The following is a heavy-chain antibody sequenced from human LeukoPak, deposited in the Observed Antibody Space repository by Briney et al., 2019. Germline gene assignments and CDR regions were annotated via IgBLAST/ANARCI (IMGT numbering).Heavy chain of an antibody. CDR1: GYSFTNYG. CDR2: ISAYNGNP. V-gene: IGHV1-18*01. J-gene: IGHJ5*02. D-gene: IGHD3-22*01. CDR3: ARDSSGYTWFDP. Sequence: ASVKVSCKTPGYSFTNYGISWVRQAPGQGLEWMGWISAYNGNPIYAQKLQGRVTMSTDTSTSTVYMELSSLRSEDTAVYYCARDSSGYTWFDPWGQGTLVTVSS.